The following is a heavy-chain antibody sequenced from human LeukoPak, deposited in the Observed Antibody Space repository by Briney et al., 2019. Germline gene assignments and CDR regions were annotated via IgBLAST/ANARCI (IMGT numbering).Heavy chain of an antibody. CDR2: ISSSGSTI. J-gene: IGHJ4*02. V-gene: IGHV3-48*03. CDR1: GFTFSSYE. CDR3: ASQDSSGYYSWDY. D-gene: IGHD3-22*01. Sequence: PGGSLRLSCAASGFTFSSYEMNWVRQAPGKGLEWVSYISSSGSTISYADSVKGRFTISRDNAKNSLYLQMNSLRAEDTAVYYCASQDSSGYYSWDYWGQGTLVTVSS.